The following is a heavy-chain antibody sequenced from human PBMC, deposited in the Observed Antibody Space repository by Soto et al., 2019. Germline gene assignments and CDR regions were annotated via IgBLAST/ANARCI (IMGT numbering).Heavy chain of an antibody. J-gene: IGHJ4*02. CDR1: GFTFTKAW. CDR3: TTLERYDGSGSCL. D-gene: IGHD3-10*01. Sequence: EVQLVESGGGLVKPGGSLGLSCAASGFTFTKAWLNWVRQASGKGLEWVGRIRSKTDGEIVDYAAPVKGRFTISRDDSKSTLYLQMNSLRTEDTAVYYCTTLERYDGSGSCLWGQGTLVTVSS. CDR2: IRSKTDGEIV. V-gene: IGHV3-15*07.